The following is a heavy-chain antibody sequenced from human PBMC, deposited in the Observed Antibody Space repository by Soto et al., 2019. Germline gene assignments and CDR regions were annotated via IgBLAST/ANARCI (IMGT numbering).Heavy chain of an antibody. Sequence: QVQLVESGGGVVQPGRSLRLSCAASGFTLSSYGMHWVRQAPGKGLEWVAVISYDGSNKYYADSVKGRFTISRDNSKNTLYLQMNSLRAEDTAVYYCAKDKGIVGATPHYWGQGTLVTVSS. CDR1: GFTLSSYG. CDR3: AKDKGIVGATPHY. CDR2: ISYDGSNK. D-gene: IGHD1-26*01. V-gene: IGHV3-30*18. J-gene: IGHJ4*02.